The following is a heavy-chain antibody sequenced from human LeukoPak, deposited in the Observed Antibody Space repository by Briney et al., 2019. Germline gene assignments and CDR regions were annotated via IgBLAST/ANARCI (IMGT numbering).Heavy chain of an antibody. CDR1: GYTFTGYY. D-gene: IGHD3-22*01. V-gene: IGHV1-2*02. CDR2: INPKNGGT. CDR3: ARDPAQTYYYDP. J-gene: IGHJ4*02. Sequence: ASVKVSCKSSGYTFTGYYLHWVRQAPGQGLEWMGWINPKNGGTKYAQKFQGRVTMTRDTSISTVYMELSRLTSDDTAVYSCARDPAQTYYYDPWGQGTLVTVSS.